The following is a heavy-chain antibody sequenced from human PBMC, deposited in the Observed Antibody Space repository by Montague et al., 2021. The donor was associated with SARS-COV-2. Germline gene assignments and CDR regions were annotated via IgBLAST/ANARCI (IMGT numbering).Heavy chain of an antibody. J-gene: IGHJ4*02. CDR2: GSKT. D-gene: IGHD2-15*01. V-gene: IGHV3-23*01. CDR3: AKDPLPGGSTPYHFDF. Sequence: GSKTHYADSVKGRFTISRDNSKNTLSLEMNSLKVDDTAVYYWAKDPLPGGSTPYHFDFWGQGTLVTVS.